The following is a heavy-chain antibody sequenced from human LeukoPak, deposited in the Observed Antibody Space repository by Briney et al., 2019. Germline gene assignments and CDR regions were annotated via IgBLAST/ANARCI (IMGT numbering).Heavy chain of an antibody. CDR1: GYTLTELS. V-gene: IGHV1-24*01. D-gene: IGHD5-12*01. CDR2: FDPEDGET. CDR3: ATDSPISSGYGYYFDY. Sequence: ASVKVSCKVSGYTLTELSMHWVRQAPGKGLEWMGGFDPEDGETIYAQKFQGRVTMTEDTSTDTAYMELSSLRSEDTAVYYCATDSPISSGYGYYFDYWGQGTLVTVSS. J-gene: IGHJ4*02.